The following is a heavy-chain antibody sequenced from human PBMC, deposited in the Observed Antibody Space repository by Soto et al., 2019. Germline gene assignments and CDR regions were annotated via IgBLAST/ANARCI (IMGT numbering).Heavy chain of an antibody. V-gene: IGHV3-23*01. CDR1: GFSFRGYE. Sequence: GGSLRLSCVASGFSFRGYEMNWVRQAPGKGLEWVSAIGDGGDTTYYADSVKGRFTISRDNSKNTLYLQMDSLRAEDTAVYYCAKNRGIIMIVESWGQGTLVTVSS. CDR2: IGDGGDTT. D-gene: IGHD3-22*01. J-gene: IGHJ4*02. CDR3: AKNRGIIMIVES.